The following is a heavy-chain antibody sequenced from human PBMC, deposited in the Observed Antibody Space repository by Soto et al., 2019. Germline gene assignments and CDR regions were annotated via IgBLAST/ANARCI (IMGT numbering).Heavy chain of an antibody. J-gene: IGHJ4*02. D-gene: IGHD2-15*01. Sequence: GGSLRLSCAASGFTFSSYGMHWVRQAPGKGLEWVAVIWYDGSNKYYADSVKGRFTISRDNSKNTLYLQMNSLRAEDTAVYYCASWDIVVAGMGYWGQGTLVTVSS. CDR2: IWYDGSNK. CDR1: GFTFSSYG. V-gene: IGHV3-33*01. CDR3: ASWDIVVAGMGY.